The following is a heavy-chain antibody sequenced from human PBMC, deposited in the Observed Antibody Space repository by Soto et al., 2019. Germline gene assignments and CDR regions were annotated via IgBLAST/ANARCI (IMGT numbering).Heavy chain of an antibody. Sequence: SMRLSKGALGGTIRDYARSRVSQAKGKGLEWVSAISGSGGSTYYADSVKGRFTISRDNSKNTLYLQMNSLRAEDTAVYYCAKGNSWSPALVLDIWGQGTMVTVSS. J-gene: IGHJ3*02. CDR3: AKGNSWSPALVLDI. D-gene: IGHD1-7*01. CDR1: GGTIRDYA. V-gene: IGHV3-23*01. CDR2: ISGSGGST.